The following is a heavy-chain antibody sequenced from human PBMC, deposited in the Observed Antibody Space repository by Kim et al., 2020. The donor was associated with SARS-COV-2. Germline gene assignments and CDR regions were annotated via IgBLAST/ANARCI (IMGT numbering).Heavy chain of an antibody. CDR3: ARGLGFGEFSPYWFDY. CDR1: GFAVSNNY. Sequence: GGSLRLSCAASGFAVSNNYMSWVRQAPGKGLAWVSVIYTGGSTYYADSVKGRFTISRDNSKNTVYLQVNSLRVEDTAVYYCARGLGFGEFSPYWFDYWGQGTLVTVSS. J-gene: IGHJ4*02. V-gene: IGHV3-66*01. CDR2: IYTGGST. D-gene: IGHD3-10*01.